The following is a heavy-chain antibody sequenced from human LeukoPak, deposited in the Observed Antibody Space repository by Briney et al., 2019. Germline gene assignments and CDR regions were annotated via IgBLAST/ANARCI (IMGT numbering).Heavy chain of an antibody. CDR2: ISAYNGNT. Sequence: ASVKVSCKASGYTFTSYGISWVRQAPGQGLEWMGWISAYNGNTNYAQKLQGRVTMTTDTSTSTAYMELRSLRSDDPAVYYCARGGGGFSDYVWGSYRYLDYWGQGTLVTVSS. CDR3: ARGGGGFSDYVWGSYRYLDY. CDR1: GYTFTSYG. D-gene: IGHD3-16*02. J-gene: IGHJ4*02. V-gene: IGHV1-18*01.